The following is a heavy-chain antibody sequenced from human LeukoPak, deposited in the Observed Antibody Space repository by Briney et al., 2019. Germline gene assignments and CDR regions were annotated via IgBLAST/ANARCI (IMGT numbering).Heavy chain of an antibody. D-gene: IGHD5-18*01. J-gene: IGHJ3*02. CDR1: GYTFTNYD. CDR2: INPSGGST. Sequence: ASVKVSCKASGYTFTNYDINWVRQAPGQGLEWMGIINPSGGSTSYAQKFQGRVTMTRDMSTSTVYMELGSLRSEDTAVYYCARDFDTAMGYYAFDIWGQGTMVTVSS. V-gene: IGHV1-46*01. CDR3: ARDFDTAMGYYAFDI.